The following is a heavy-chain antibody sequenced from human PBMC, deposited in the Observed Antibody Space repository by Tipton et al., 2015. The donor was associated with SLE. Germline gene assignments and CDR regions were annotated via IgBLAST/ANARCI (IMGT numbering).Heavy chain of an antibody. CDR2: INHRGST. J-gene: IGHJ5*02. V-gene: IGHV4-34*01. D-gene: IGHD3-16*01. CDR3: AGVRKKGWGWFDP. CDR1: GGSFSGYY. Sequence: TLSLTCAVYGGSFSGYYWSWTRQPPGKGLEWIGQINHRGSTNYNPSLKSRVTISIDTSKNQFSLKLSSVTAADTAVYYCAGVRKKGWGWFDPWGQGTLVTVSS.